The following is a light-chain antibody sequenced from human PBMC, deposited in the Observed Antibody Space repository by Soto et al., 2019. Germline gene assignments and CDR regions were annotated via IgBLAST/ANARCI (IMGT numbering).Light chain of an antibody. CDR1: RSISIY. J-gene: IGKJ2*01. CDR2: AAS. CDR3: QQSYTTPMYT. Sequence: DIQMTQSPSSLSASVGDRVTITCRASRSISIYLNWYQQKPGKAPKLLIYAASSLQSGVPSRFSGSGSGTDFTLTISSLQPEDFATYYCQQSYTTPMYTFGQGTKLEI. V-gene: IGKV1-39*01.